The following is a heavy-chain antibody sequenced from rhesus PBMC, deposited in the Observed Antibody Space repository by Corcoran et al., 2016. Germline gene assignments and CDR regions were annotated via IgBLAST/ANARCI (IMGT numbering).Heavy chain of an antibody. CDR3: ARERGYGSSWYFDY. Sequence: QVQLQESGPGLVKPSETLSLTCAVSGYSISSGYGWSGIRQPPGKGLEWIGYIGGSSGSTNYNPSLKSRVTISKDTSKNQFSLKLSSVTAADTAVYYCARERGYGSSWYFDYWGQGVLVTVSS. D-gene: IGHD4-29*01. V-gene: IGHV4-127*01. J-gene: IGHJ4*01. CDR1: GYSISSGYG. CDR2: IGGSSGST.